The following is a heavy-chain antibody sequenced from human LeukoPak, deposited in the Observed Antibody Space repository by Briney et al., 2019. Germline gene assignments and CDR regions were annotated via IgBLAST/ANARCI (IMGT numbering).Heavy chain of an antibody. CDR1: GFTFSSYA. V-gene: IGHV3-21*01. CDR3: SKDRPRSSFDY. D-gene: IGHD6-6*01. CDR2: ISSDGIHT. J-gene: IGHJ4*02. Sequence: GGSLRLSCAASGFTFSSYAMHWVRQAPGKGLEWVSSISSDGIHTFYADPVKDRFTISRDNTKNSLYLQMNSLRDEDTAVYYCSKDRPRSSFDYWGQGILVTVSS.